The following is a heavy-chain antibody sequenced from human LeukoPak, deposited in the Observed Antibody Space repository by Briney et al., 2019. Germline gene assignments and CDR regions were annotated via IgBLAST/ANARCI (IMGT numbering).Heavy chain of an antibody. CDR1: GFTFGDYA. CDR3: TRDFYGDSLDAFDI. V-gene: IGHV3-49*04. CDR2: IRSKAYGGTT. J-gene: IGHJ3*02. Sequence: GGSLRLSCTASGFTFGDYAMSWVRQAQGKGLEWVGFIRSKAYGGTTEYAASVKGRFTISRDDSKSIAYLQMNSLKTEDTAVYYCTRDFYGDSLDAFDIWGQGTMVTVSS. D-gene: IGHD4-17*01.